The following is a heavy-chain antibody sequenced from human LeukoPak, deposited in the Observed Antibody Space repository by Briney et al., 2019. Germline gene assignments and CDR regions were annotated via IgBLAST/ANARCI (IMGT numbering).Heavy chain of an antibody. Sequence: SETLSLTCTVSGGSISSGGYYWSWIRQHPGKGLEWIGYIYYSGSTYYNPSLKSRVTISVDTSKNQFSLKLSSVTAADTAVYYCARVGVNFDWFRTPYYYGMDVWGQGTTVTVSS. CDR1: GGSISSGGYY. V-gene: IGHV4-31*03. CDR2: IYYSGST. CDR3: ARVGVNFDWFRTPYYYGMDV. J-gene: IGHJ6*02. D-gene: IGHD3-9*01.